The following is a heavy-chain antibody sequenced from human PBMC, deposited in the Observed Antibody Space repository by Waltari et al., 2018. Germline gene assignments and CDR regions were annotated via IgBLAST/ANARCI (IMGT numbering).Heavy chain of an antibody. CDR1: GGSISSSSYY. D-gene: IGHD2-8*01. V-gene: IGHV4-39*01. CDR2: IYYSGST. Sequence: QLQLQESGPGLVKPSETLSLTCTVSGGSISSSSYYWGWIRQPPGKGREWIGSIYYSGSTYYNPSLKSRVTISVDTSKNQFSLKLSSVTAADTAVYYCARLLIVLMVYAPTAGPFDYWGQGTLVTVSS. CDR3: ARLLIVLMVYAPTAGPFDY. J-gene: IGHJ4*02.